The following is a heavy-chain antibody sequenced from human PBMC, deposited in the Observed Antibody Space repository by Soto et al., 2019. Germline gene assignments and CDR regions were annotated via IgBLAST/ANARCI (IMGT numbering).Heavy chain of an antibody. CDR2: IYYSGST. V-gene: IGHV4-39*01. Sequence: SETLSLTGTVSGVSISSSSYYWGWIRQPPGKGLEWIGSIYYSGSTYYNPSLKSRVTISVDTSKNQFSLKLSSVTAADTAVYYCATLHIVVVVAATGSGAFDIWGQGTMVTVS. J-gene: IGHJ3*02. CDR3: ATLHIVVVVAATGSGAFDI. CDR1: GVSISSSSYY. D-gene: IGHD2-15*01.